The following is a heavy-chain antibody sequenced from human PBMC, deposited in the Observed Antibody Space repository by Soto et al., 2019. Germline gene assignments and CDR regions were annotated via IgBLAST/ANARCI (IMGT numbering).Heavy chain of an antibody. Sequence: GESLKISCKGSGYNFATYWIAWVRQLPGKGLEWMGIIYPGDSDTRYSPSFQGQVTISADKSISTAYLQWSSLKASDTAMYYCARPPYSSSDYGMDVWGQGTTVTVSS. V-gene: IGHV5-51*01. CDR3: ARPPYSSSDYGMDV. CDR2: IYPGDSDT. CDR1: GYNFATYW. D-gene: IGHD6-6*01. J-gene: IGHJ6*02.